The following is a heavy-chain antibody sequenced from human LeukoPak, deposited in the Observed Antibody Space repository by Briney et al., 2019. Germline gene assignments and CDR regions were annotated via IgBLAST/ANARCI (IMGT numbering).Heavy chain of an antibody. CDR1: GGSISSYY. Sequence: PSETLSLTCTVSGGSISSYYWSWIRQPPGKGLEWIGYIYYSGSTNYNPSLKSRVTISVDTSKNQFSLKLSSVTAAVTAVYYCARDPGGQLLHNWFDPWGQGTLVTVSS. V-gene: IGHV4-59*12. CDR3: ARDPGGQLLHNWFDP. CDR2: IYYSGST. J-gene: IGHJ5*02. D-gene: IGHD2-2*01.